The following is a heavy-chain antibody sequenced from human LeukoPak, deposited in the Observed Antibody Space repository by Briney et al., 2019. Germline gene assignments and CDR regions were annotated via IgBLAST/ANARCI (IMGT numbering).Heavy chain of an antibody. CDR3: ARDLSRVSWRSGMDV. D-gene: IGHD6-13*01. V-gene: IGHV3-21*01. J-gene: IGHJ6*02. Sequence: PGGSLRLSCAASGFTFSSYSMNWVRQAPGKGLEWVSSISSSSSYIYYADSVKGRFTISRDNAKNSLYLQMNSLRAEDTAVYYCARDLSRVSWRSGMDVWGQGTTVTVSS. CDR1: GFTFSSYS. CDR2: ISSSSSYI.